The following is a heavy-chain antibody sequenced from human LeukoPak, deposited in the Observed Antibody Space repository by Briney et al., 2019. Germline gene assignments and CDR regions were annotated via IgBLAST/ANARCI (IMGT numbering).Heavy chain of an antibody. D-gene: IGHD6-13*01. CDR3: AREDSSSWYRWFDP. J-gene: IGHJ5*02. CDR1: GGSVSSGSYY. CDR2: IYYSGST. V-gene: IGHV4-61*01. Sequence: SETLSLTCTGSGGSVSSGSYYWTWIRQPPGKGLERIGYIYYSGSTNYNPSLKSRVTISVDTSQNQFSLKLTSVTAADTAVYYCAREDSSSWYRWFDPWGQGTLVTVSS.